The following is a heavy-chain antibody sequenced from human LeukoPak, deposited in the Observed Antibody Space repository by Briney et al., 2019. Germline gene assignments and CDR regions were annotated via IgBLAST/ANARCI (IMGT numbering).Heavy chain of an antibody. J-gene: IGHJ4*02. CDR3: ARGGGIAVAGSVGY. V-gene: IGHV1-18*01. D-gene: IGHD6-19*01. CDR1: GYTFTSYS. Sequence: ASVKVSCKASGYTFTSYSINWVRQAPGQGLEWMGWISAYNGNTKYAQKVQGRVTMTTDTSTSTAYMELSRLRSDDTAVYYCARGGGIAVAGSVGYWGQGTLVTVSS. CDR2: ISAYNGNT.